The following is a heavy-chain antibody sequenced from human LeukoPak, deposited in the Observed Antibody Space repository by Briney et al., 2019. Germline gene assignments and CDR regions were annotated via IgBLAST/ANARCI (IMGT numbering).Heavy chain of an antibody. V-gene: IGHV3-48*01. Sequence: QSGGSLRLSCAASGFTFSSYSMNWVRQAPGKGLEWVSYISSSSSTIYYADSVKGRFTISRDNAKNSLYLQMNSLRAEDTAVYYCARGVQVGAIVPDYWGQGTLVTVSS. J-gene: IGHJ4*02. D-gene: IGHD1-26*01. CDR3: ARGVQVGAIVPDY. CDR1: GFTFSSYS. CDR2: ISSSSSTI.